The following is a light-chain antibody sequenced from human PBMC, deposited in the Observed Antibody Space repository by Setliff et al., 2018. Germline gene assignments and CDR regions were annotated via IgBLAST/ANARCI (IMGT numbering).Light chain of an antibody. J-gene: IGLJ3*02. CDR1: SSDVGVYNS. CDR2: EVS. CDR3: SSHTTSSTWV. Sequence: QSVLTQPASVSGSPGQSITISCTGTSSDVGVYNSVSWYQQHPGKAPKLMIYEVSNRPSGISSRFSGSKSGNTASLIISGLQAEDEADYYCSSHTTSSTWVFGGGTKVTVL. V-gene: IGLV2-14*01.